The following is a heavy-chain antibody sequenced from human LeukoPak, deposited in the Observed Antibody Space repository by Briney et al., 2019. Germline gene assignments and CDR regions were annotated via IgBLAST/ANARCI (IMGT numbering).Heavy chain of an antibody. CDR2: IYSDDNT. V-gene: IGHV3-66*02. J-gene: IGHJ4*02. CDR1: GFTVSGSY. Sequence: GGSLRLSCAASGFTVSGSYMTWVRQPPGKGLEWVSIIYSDDNTYYAVSVKGRFTISRDNSKNTLYLQMNSLRVEDTAVYYCARDVAGTAVAGTFFDYWGQGTLVTVSS. D-gene: IGHD6-19*01. CDR3: ARDVAGTAVAGTFFDY.